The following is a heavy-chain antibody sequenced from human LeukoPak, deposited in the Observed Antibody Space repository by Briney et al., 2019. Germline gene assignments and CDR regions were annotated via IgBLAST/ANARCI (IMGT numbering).Heavy chain of an antibody. V-gene: IGHV4-59*01. Sequence: KPSETLSLTCTVSGGSISSYYCSWFRQLPGKGLEWIGYIYDTEITNYNPSLKSRGTISLDTSKNQFSLKLSSVTAADTAVYYCARGAGYSSSWFKHYFDFWGQGTLVTVSS. CDR1: GGSISSYY. J-gene: IGHJ4*02. CDR2: IYDTEIT. D-gene: IGHD6-13*01. CDR3: ARGAGYSSSWFKHYFDF.